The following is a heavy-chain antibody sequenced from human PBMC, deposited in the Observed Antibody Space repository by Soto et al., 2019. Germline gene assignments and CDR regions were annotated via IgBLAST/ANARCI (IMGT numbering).Heavy chain of an antibody. CDR2: ISGSGGST. V-gene: IGHV3-23*01. D-gene: IGHD6-19*01. Sequence: GGSLRLSCAASGFTFSSYAMSWVRQAPGKGLEWVSAISGSGGSTYYADSVKGRFTISRDNSKNTLYLQMNSLRAEDTAVYYCVPPGIAVAGTGYWGQGTLVTVSS. CDR3: VPPGIAVAGTGY. CDR1: GFTFSSYA. J-gene: IGHJ4*02.